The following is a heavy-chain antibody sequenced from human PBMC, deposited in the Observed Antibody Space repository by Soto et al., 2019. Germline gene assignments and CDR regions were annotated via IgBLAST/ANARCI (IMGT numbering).Heavy chain of an antibody. J-gene: IGHJ4*02. CDR3: TTIARYYDILTGSFVNFFDY. V-gene: IGHV1-24*01. CDR1: GYSLTELS. D-gene: IGHD3-9*01. Sequence: ASVKVSCKVSGYSLTELSMHWVRQAPGEGLEWMGTFDRDDGETVYAQNFQGRVTMTEDTSTDTAYMELSSLGSEDTAFYYCTTIARYYDILTGSFVNFFDYWGQGTRVTVSS. CDR2: FDRDDGET.